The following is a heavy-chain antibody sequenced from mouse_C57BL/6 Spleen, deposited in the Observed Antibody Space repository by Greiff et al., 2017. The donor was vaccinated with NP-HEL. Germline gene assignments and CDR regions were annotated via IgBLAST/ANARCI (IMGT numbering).Heavy chain of an antibody. CDR2: IDPSDSYT. V-gene: IGHV1-59*01. J-gene: IGHJ4*01. CDR1: GYTFTSYW. D-gene: IGHD4-1*01. Sequence: QVQLQQPGAELVRPGTSVTLSCKASGYTFTSYWMHWVKQRPGQGLEWIGVIDPSDSYTTYNQQFKGKATLTVDKSSSTAYMQLSSLTSEDSAVYYCAREGTGHAMDDWGQGTSVTVSS. CDR3: AREGTGHAMDD.